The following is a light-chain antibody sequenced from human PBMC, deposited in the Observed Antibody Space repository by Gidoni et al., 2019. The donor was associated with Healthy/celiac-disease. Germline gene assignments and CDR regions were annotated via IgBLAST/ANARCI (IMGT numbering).Light chain of an antibody. CDR3: QQYDNPPPT. J-gene: IGKJ5*01. CDR2: DAS. V-gene: IGKV1-33*01. CDR1: QDISNY. Sequence: DVQMTQSPSSLSASVGDRVTITCRASQDISNYLNWYQQKPGKAPKLLIYDASNLETGVPSRFSGSGSGTDFTFTISSLQPEDIATYYCQQYDNPPPTFGQGTRLEIK.